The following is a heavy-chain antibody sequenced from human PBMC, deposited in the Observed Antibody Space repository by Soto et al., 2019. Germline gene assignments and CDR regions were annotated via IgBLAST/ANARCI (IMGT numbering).Heavy chain of an antibody. V-gene: IGHV1-18*01. Sequence: QVQLVQSGAEVKHPGASVKVSCKASGYTFTTHGISWVRQAPGQGLEWMGRISAYSGNTNYAQKLQGRVTMTRDTSTSTAYMELRSLRSDDTAVYYCARDFSGGYDCFDYWGQGTLVTVSS. D-gene: IGHD5-12*01. CDR1: GYTFTTHG. J-gene: IGHJ4*02. CDR3: ARDFSGGYDCFDY. CDR2: ISAYSGNT.